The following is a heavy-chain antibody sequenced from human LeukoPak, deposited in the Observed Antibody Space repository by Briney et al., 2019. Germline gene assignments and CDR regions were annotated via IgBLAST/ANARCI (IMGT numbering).Heavy chain of an antibody. CDR1: GYTFTSYW. J-gene: IGHJ4*02. V-gene: IGHV5-51*04. CDR2: IYPGDSDT. Sequence: GESLQISCKASGYTFTSYWIGWVRQMPGKGLEWMGIIYPGDSDTRYSPSFQGQVTISADKPISTAYLQWSSLKASDTAMYYCARSRDGYYDSSGYYYDWGQGTLVTVSS. D-gene: IGHD3-22*01. CDR3: ARSRDGYYDSSGYYYD.